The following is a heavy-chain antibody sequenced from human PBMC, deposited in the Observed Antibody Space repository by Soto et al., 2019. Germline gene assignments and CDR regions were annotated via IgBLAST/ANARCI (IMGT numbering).Heavy chain of an antibody. CDR1: GGSVSNKTYY. J-gene: IGHJ4*02. D-gene: IGHD4-17*01. CDR3: ARTTAVPNTLRSRYFFDY. CDR2: VYYSGTT. V-gene: IGHV4-61*01. Sequence: SETLSLTCSVSGGSVSNKTYYWSWIRQPPGKRLEWIGYVYYSGTTNYNPSLKSRVTISADLSKNQFSLSLSSVTTADTALYYCARTTAVPNTLRSRYFFDYWGQGTLVTVSS.